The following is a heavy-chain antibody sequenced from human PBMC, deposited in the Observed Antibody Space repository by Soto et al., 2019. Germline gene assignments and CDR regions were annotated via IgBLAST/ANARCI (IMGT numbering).Heavy chain of an antibody. J-gene: IGHJ5*02. D-gene: IGHD3-22*01. V-gene: IGHV1-69*01. CDR1: GGTFSSYA. CDR3: ASEYYYDSSGTGRNWFDP. CDR2: IIPIFGTA. Sequence: QVQLVQSGAEVKKPGSSVKVSCKASGGTFSSYAISWVRQAPGQGLEWMGGIIPIFGTANYAQKFQGRVTITADESTSTAYMGLSSLRSEDTAVYYCASEYYYDSSGTGRNWFDPWGQGTLVTVSS.